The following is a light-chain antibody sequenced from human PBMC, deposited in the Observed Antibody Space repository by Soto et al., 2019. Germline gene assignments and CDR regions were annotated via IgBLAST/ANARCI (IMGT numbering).Light chain of an antibody. CDR3: QQRSNWPPTWT. Sequence: EIVLTQSPATLSLSPGERATLSCRASQSVSSYLAWYQQKPGQAPRLLIYHASNRATGIPARFSGRGSGTDFTLTISSLEPEDFAVYYCQQRSNWPPTWTFGQGTKVDIK. CDR2: HAS. V-gene: IGKV3-11*01. J-gene: IGKJ1*01. CDR1: QSVSSY.